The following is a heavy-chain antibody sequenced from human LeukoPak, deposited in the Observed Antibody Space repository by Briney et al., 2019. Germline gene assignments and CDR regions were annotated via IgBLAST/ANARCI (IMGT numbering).Heavy chain of an antibody. Sequence: GGSLRLSCAVSGFSFSSYGMSWVRQTPGKGLEWVSTISVSAGTNYADSVKGRFTISRDNSKNTLYLQMNNLRAEDTALYYCSKKALSTGFSHYDIWGLGTMVTVSS. D-gene: IGHD1-1*01. CDR1: GFSFSSYG. V-gene: IGHV3-23*01. CDR2: ISVSAGT. J-gene: IGHJ3*02. CDR3: SKKALSTGFSHYDI.